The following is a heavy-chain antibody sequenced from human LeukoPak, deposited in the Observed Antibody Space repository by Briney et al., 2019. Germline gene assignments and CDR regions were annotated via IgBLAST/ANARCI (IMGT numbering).Heavy chain of an antibody. CDR3: ARAPEFSSGWLLDY. J-gene: IGHJ4*02. V-gene: IGHV4-4*07. CDR2: IYISGST. D-gene: IGHD6-19*01. CDR1: GGSIRSYY. Sequence: SETLSFTCTVSGGSIRSYYWSWIRQPAEKGLEWIGRIYISGSTNYNPSLKSRVTMSVDTSKNQFSLKLSSVTAADTAMYYCARAPEFSSGWLLDYWGQGTLVTVSS.